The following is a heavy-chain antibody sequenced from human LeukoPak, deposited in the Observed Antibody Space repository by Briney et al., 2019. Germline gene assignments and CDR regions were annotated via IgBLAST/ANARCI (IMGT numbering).Heavy chain of an antibody. CDR1: GDSISSYY. Sequence: PSETLSLTCTVSGDSISSYYWSWIRQPPGKGLEWIGYMYYSGSTSYNASLKSRVTMSVDTSKNQFSLKLSSVTAADTAVYYCATIRDTALRYWYFDLWGRGTLVIVSS. CDR3: ATIRDTALRYWYFDL. V-gene: IGHV4-59*03. D-gene: IGHD5-18*01. CDR2: MYYSGST. J-gene: IGHJ2*01.